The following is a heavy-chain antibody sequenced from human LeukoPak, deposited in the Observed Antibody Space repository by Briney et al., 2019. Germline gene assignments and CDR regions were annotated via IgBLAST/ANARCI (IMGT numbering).Heavy chain of an antibody. J-gene: IGHJ4*02. CDR1: GFTFSDYW. D-gene: IGHD5-24*01. CDR3: VRDGDDYNFDY. CDR2: VKGDGSFT. V-gene: IGHV3-74*01. Sequence: GGSLRLSCAASGFTFSDYWIHWVRQAPGKGLVWVSRVKGDGSFTDYADSVKGRFTISRDNAKNTLYLQMYSLRAEDTAAYYCVRDGDDYNFDYWGQGSLVTVSS.